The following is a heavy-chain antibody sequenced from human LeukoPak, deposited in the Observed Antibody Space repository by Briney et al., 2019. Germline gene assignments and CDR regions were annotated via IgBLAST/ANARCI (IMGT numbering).Heavy chain of an antibody. V-gene: IGHV3-30*18. CDR2: ISYDGSNK. CDR1: GLTFSSYG. CDR3: AKDRGSGWLFDY. Sequence: PGGSLRLSCAASGLTFSSYGMHWVRHAPGKGLEWVAVISYDGSNKYYADSVKGRFTISRDNSKNTLYLQMNSLRAEDTAVYYCAKDRGSGWLFDYWGQGTLVTVSS. J-gene: IGHJ4*02. D-gene: IGHD6-19*01.